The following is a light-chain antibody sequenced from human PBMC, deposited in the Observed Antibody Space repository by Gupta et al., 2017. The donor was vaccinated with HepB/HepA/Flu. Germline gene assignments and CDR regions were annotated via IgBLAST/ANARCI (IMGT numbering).Light chain of an antibody. J-gene: IGLJ2*01. CDR1: SSDVGGYNY. V-gene: IGLV2-14*03. Sequence: QSALTQPASVSGSPGQSITISCTGTSSDVGGYNYVSWYQQHPGKAPKLMIYDVSNRPAVVSNRFSCSKSGNTASLTISGLQAEDEDDYYYSAYTSSSSLFGGGTKLTVL. CDR2: DVS. CDR3: SAYTSSSSL.